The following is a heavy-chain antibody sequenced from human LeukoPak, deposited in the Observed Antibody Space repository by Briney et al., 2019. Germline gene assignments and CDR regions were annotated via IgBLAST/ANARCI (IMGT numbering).Heavy chain of an antibody. CDR1: GYTFTSYG. J-gene: IGHJ5*02. CDR2: ISAYNGNT. V-gene: IGHV1-18*01. CDR3: ARDLRKGRFDP. Sequence: WASVRVSCKASGYTFTSYGISWVRQAPGQGLEWMGWISAYNGNTNYAQKLQGRVTMTTDTSTSTAYMELRSLRSDDTAVYYCARDLRKGRFDPWGQGTLVTVSS.